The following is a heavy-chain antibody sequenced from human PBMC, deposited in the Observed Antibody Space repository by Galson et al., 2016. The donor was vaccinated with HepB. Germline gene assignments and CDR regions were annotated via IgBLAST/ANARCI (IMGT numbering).Heavy chain of an antibody. Sequence: LYLTCSVSGSSIRGGYFWVWIRQPPGKELEWIGSIYHSGTTYYNPSLKSRIPLSVDTSKNRFSLRLKPVTAADTAVYYGARDLEAAPGSLDIDFWCQGTLVTVSS. V-gene: IGHV4-38-2*02. J-gene: IGHJ4*02. CDR3: ARDLEAAPGSLDIDF. D-gene: IGHD6-13*01. CDR1: GSSIRGGYF. CDR2: IYHSGTT.